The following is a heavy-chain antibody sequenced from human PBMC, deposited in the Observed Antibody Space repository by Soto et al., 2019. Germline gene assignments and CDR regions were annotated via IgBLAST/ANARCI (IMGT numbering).Heavy chain of an antibody. J-gene: IGHJ4*02. CDR3: ARHAMEQWLVRGYFDY. Sequence: QLQLQESGPGLVKPSETLSLTCTVSGGSISISSYYWGWIRQPPGKGLEWIGTVYYSGSTYYNPSLKSRVPMSLDPSTNQFSRRLGSVSAADTAVDYCARHAMEQWLVRGYFDYWGQGTLGTVSS. CDR1: GGSISISSYY. CDR2: VYYSGST. D-gene: IGHD6-19*01. V-gene: IGHV4-39*01.